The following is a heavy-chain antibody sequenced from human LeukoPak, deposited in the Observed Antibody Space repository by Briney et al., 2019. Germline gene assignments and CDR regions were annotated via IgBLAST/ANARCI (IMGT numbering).Heavy chain of an antibody. J-gene: IGHJ5*02. Sequence: GGSLRLSCAASGFTFSGSAMHWVRQASGKGLEWVGRIRSKANSYATAYAASVKGRFTISRDDSKNTAYLQMNSLKTEDTAVYYCTRRGGNYDILTGPGRFDPWGQGTLVTVSS. D-gene: IGHD3-9*01. CDR3: TRRGGNYDILTGPGRFDP. CDR1: GFTFSGSA. CDR2: IRSKANSYAT. V-gene: IGHV3-73*01.